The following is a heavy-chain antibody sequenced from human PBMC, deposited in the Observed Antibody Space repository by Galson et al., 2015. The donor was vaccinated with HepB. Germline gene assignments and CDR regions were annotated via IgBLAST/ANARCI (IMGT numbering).Heavy chain of an antibody. CDR1: GYTFTGYY. D-gene: IGHD3/OR15-3a*01. V-gene: IGHV1-2*02. J-gene: IGHJ5*02. CDR3: ARGSVHVLDSDIFGWFYP. Sequence: SVKVSCKASGYTFTGYYIHWVRQAPGQGLEWMGWINPHSGGAHYVQKFQGRITMASDRSISTAYMELNRLIFDDTAVYYCARGSVHVLDSDIFGWFYPWGQGTLVTVSS. CDR2: INPHSGGA.